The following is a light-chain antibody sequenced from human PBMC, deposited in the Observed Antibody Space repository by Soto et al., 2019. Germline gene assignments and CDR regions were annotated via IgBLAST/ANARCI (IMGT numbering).Light chain of an antibody. CDR2: EVN. CDR3: SSYGGNYNYV. Sequence: QSALTQPPSASGSPGQSVTISCTGASSDVGGSNYVSWHQQHPGKAPKLMIYEVNKRPSGVPDRFSGSKSGNTAFLTVSGLQAEDEADYYCSSYGGNYNYVFGTGTKVTVL. J-gene: IGLJ1*01. CDR1: SSDVGGSNY. V-gene: IGLV2-8*01.